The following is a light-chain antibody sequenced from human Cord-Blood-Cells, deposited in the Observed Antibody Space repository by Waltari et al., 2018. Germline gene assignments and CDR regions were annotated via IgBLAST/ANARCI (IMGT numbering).Light chain of an antibody. V-gene: IGLV2-14*01. CDR3: SSYTSSSTYV. CDR1: STAVGGYNY. J-gene: IGLJ1*01. Sequence: SALTQPPPVSGSSGQSITLSCTGISTAVGGYNYVSWYQQHPGKAPKLMIYEVSNRPSGVSNRFSGSKSGNTASLTISGLQAEDEADYYCSSYTSSSTYVFGTGTKVTVL. CDR2: EVS.